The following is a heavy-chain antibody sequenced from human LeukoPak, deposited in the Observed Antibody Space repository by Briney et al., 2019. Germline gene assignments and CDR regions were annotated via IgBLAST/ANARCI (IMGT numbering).Heavy chain of an antibody. D-gene: IGHD2-15*01. CDR3: AVEGYCSGGSCYTNWFDP. J-gene: IGHJ5*02. V-gene: IGHV3-48*02. Sequence: GGSLRLSCAASGSTFSSYSMNWARQAPGKGLEWVSYISSSGSTKYYADSVKGRITISRDNAKNSLYLQMNSLRDEDTAVYYCAVEGYCSGGSCYTNWFDPWGQGTLVTVSS. CDR2: ISSSGSTK. CDR1: GSTFSSYS.